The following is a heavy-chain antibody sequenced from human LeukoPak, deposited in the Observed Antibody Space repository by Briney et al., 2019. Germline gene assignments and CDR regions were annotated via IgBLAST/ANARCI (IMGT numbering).Heavy chain of an antibody. CDR2: INHSGST. J-gene: IGHJ5*02. CDR3: ARGGDNWNYGWFDP. D-gene: IGHD1-7*01. V-gene: IGHV4-34*01. Sequence: PSETLSLTCAAYGGSFSGYYWSWIRQPPGKGLEWIGEINHSGSTNYNPSLKSRVTISVDTSKNQFSLKLSSVTAADTAVYYCARGGDNWNYGWFDPWGQGTLVTVSS. CDR1: GGSFSGYY.